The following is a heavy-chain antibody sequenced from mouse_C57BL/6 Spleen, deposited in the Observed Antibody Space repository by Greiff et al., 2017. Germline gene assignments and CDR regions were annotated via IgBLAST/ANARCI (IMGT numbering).Heavy chain of an antibody. Sequence: EVKLQESGPELVKPGASVKIPCKASGYTFTDYNMDWVKQSHGKSLEWIGDINPNNGGTIYNQKFKGKATLTVDKSSSTAYMELRSLTSEDTAVYYCARGEDGYFYFDYWGQGTTLTVSS. CDR3: ARGEDGYFYFDY. CDR1: GYTFTDYN. D-gene: IGHD2-3*01. V-gene: IGHV1-18*01. CDR2: INPNNGGT. J-gene: IGHJ2*01.